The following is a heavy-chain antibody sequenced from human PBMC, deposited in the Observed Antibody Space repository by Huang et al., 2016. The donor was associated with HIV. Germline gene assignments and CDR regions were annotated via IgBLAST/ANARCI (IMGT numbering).Heavy chain of an antibody. CDR3: ARGDYYDSSGYHPGYFDY. D-gene: IGHD3-22*01. CDR1: GFILSTHG. V-gene: IGHV3-33*04. Sequence: VQLLESGGGVVQPGKSLRVSCAPSGFILSTHGMHWVRQDPGKWLKWLGVIRNDGMKKNYADSVRGRFTVGRDNGNNTLFLQMRSLGVDDTAVYYCARGDYYDSSGYHPGYFDYWGQGILVTVSS. J-gene: IGHJ4*02. CDR2: IRNDGMKK.